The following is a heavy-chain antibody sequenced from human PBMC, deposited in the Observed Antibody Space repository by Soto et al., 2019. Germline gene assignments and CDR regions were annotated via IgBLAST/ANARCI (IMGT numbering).Heavy chain of an antibody. Sequence: SETLSLTCTVSGGSISSSSYYWGWIRQPPGKGLDWIGSIYYSGSTYYNPSLKSRVTISVDTSKNQFSLKLSSVTAADTAVYYCARGRPKGWKLDRTKRNWFDPWGQGTLVTVSS. D-gene: IGHD1-1*01. CDR2: IYYSGST. CDR1: GGSISSSSYY. CDR3: ARGRPKGWKLDRTKRNWFDP. V-gene: IGHV4-39*01. J-gene: IGHJ5*02.